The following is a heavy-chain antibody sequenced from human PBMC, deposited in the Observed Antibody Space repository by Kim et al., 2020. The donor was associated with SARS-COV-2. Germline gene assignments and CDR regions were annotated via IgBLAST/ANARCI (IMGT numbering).Heavy chain of an antibody. CDR2: ISSSSSYI. CDR3: ERGGDFGVVISYFDY. Sequence: GGSLRLSCAASGFTFSSYSMNWVRQAPGKGLEWVSSISSSSSYIYYADSVKGRFTISRDNAKNSLYLQMKSLRAEDTAVYYFERGGDFGVVISYFDYWGQGTLVTVSS. J-gene: IGHJ4*02. V-gene: IGHV3-21*01. CDR1: GFTFSSYS. D-gene: IGHD3-3*01.